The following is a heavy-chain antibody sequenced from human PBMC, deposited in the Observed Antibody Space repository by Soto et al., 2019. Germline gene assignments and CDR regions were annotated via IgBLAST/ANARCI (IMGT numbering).Heavy chain of an antibody. V-gene: IGHV1-8*01. J-gene: IGHJ6*02. CDR3: ARMGVVPTGYYGGMDV. CDR1: GYIFTSSD. CDR2: MNPYSGNT. Sequence: ASVKVSCKASGYIFTSSDINWVRQATGQGLEWMGWMNPYSGNTAYAQKFQGRVAMSRNTSLGTAYMELSGLKSEDTAVYYCARMGVVPTGYYGGMDVWGQGTKVTVSS. D-gene: IGHD2-2*01.